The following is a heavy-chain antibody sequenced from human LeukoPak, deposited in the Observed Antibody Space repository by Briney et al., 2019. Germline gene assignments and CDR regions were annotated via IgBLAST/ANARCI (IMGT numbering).Heavy chain of an antibody. CDR1: GGTFRSFA. CDR3: ARALRYYSDSSGYAFDY. CDR2: IIPIFRTA. D-gene: IGHD3-22*01. V-gene: IGHV1-69*01. Sequence: ASETVSCKASGGTFRSFAISWVRQAPRQGLEWMGGIIPIFRTANYAQKFQGRVTITADESTSTDYMELSSLRSEDAAVYYCARALRYYSDSSGYAFDYWGQGTLVTVSS. J-gene: IGHJ4*02.